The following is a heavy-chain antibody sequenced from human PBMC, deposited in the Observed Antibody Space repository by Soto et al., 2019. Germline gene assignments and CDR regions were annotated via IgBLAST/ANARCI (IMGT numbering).Heavy chain of an antibody. CDR1: GATLSELS. CDR2: FDPEDGET. D-gene: IGHD5-12*01. CDR3: AAPYTSGFQAYDY. Sequence: ASVKVSCKVSGATLSELSMYWVRQAPGKGLEWMGGFDPEDGETIYAQKFQGRVTMTEDTSTDTAYMELSSLRSEDTAVYYCAAPYTSGFQAYDYWGQGTLVTVSS. J-gene: IGHJ4*02. V-gene: IGHV1-24*01.